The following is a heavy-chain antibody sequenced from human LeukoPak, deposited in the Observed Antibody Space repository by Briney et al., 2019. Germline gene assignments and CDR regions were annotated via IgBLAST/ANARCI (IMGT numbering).Heavy chain of an antibody. V-gene: IGHV4-59*01. D-gene: IGHD3-10*01. CDR2: IYYSGST. J-gene: IGHJ4*02. Sequence: SETLSLTCTVSGGSISSYYWSWIRQPPGKGLEWIGYIYYSGSTNYNPSLKSRVTISVDTSKNQFSLKLSSVTAADTAVYYCASWYYGSGGPHSVDYWGQGTLVTVSS. CDR1: GGSISSYY. CDR3: ASWYYGSGGPHSVDY.